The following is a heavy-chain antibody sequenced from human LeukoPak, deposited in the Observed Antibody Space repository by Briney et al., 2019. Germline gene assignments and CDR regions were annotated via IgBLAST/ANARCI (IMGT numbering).Heavy chain of an antibody. Sequence: SETLSLTCAVYGGSFSGYYWSWIRQPPGKGLEWIGEINHSGSTNYNPSLKSRVTISVDTSKNQFSLKLSSVTAADTAVYYCARRLPSYYYDSSGYYRPYFDYWGQGTLVTVSS. J-gene: IGHJ4*02. D-gene: IGHD3-22*01. CDR3: ARRLPSYYYDSSGYYRPYFDY. V-gene: IGHV4-34*01. CDR2: INHSGST. CDR1: GGSFSGYY.